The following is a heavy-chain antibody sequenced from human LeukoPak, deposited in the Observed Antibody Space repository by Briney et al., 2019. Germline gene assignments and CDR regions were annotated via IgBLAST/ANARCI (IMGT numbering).Heavy chain of an antibody. J-gene: IGHJ6*02. V-gene: IGHV3-64D*09. CDR3: VRGYSFGPYGMDV. D-gene: IGHD2-15*01. CDR1: GFPFSSYA. CDR2: ISDSGGST. Sequence: GGSLRLSCSASGFPFSSYAMHWVRHAPGRGLEYVSAISDSGGSTYYAHSVKGRFTISRDNSKNTLYLQMSSLRAEDTAVYFCVRGYSFGPYGMDVWGQGTTVTVSS.